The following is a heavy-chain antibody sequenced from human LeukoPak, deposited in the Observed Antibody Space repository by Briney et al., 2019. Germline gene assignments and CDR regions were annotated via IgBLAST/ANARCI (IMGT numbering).Heavy chain of an antibody. Sequence: PGGSLRLSCAASGFTFSSYSMIWVRQAPGKGLEWVSLISGDGGNIYYADSVKGRFTISRDNSKNSLYLQMNSLRTEDTALYYCAKDRVGGYSYNNWFDPWGQGTLVTVSS. CDR2: ISGDGGNI. D-gene: IGHD5-18*01. CDR3: AKDRVGGYSYNNWFDP. J-gene: IGHJ5*02. V-gene: IGHV3-43*02. CDR1: GFTFSSYS.